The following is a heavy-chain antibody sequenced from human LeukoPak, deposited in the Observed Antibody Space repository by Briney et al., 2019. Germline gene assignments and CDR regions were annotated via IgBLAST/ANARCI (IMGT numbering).Heavy chain of an antibody. CDR2: ISGGGGNT. D-gene: IGHD3-3*01. CDR1: GFTFSSYA. V-gene: IGHV3-23*01. CDR3: AKQGGFWRGSYFDY. J-gene: IGHJ4*02. Sequence: GGSLRLSCAASGFTFSSYAMSWVRQTPAKGLQWISAISGGGGNTYYADSVKGRFTISRDNSKNTLYLQMNSLRAEDTAVYYCAKQGGFWRGSYFDYWGQGTLVTVSS.